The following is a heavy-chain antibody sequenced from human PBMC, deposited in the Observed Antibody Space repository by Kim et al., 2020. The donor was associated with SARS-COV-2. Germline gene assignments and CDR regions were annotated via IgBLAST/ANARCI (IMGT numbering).Heavy chain of an antibody. Sequence: SETLSLTCTVSGGSISGYYWVWIRQPPGKGLEYIGYISYTGSANYNPSLKSRFTISVDTSKNQFSLNLRSVTAADTAVYYCARRLLVADGGSGFDPWDRG. CDR3: ARRLLVADGGSGFDP. D-gene: IGHD3-16*01. J-gene: IGHJ5*02. CDR2: ISYTGSA. CDR1: GGSISGYY. V-gene: IGHV4-59*08.